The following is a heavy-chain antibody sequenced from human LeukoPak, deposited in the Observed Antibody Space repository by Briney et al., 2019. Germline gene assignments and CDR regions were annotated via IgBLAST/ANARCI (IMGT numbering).Heavy chain of an antibody. CDR1: GFTFSSHA. Sequence: GGSLRLSCAASGFTFSSHAMHWVRQAPGKGLEYVSGINSNGGSTYYANSVKGRFTISRDNSKNTLYLQMNTVRPEDTAVFYCARGVTSWPQGPYHFDYWGQGILITVSS. V-gene: IGHV3-64*01. D-gene: IGHD2-2*01. CDR3: ARGVTSWPQGPYHFDY. CDR2: INSNGGST. J-gene: IGHJ4*02.